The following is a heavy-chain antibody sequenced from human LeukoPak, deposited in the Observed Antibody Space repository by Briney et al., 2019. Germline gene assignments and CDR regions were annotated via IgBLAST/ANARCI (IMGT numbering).Heavy chain of an antibody. Sequence: SETLSLTCTVSGGSISSYYWSWIRQPPGKGLEWIGYIYYSGGTNYNPSLKSRVTISVDTSKNQFSLKLSSVTAADTAVYYCARDKSTDIVLMVYAYGMDVWGQGTTVTVSS. CDR2: IYYSGGT. J-gene: IGHJ6*02. CDR1: GGSISSYY. V-gene: IGHV4-59*12. CDR3: ARDKSTDIVLMVYAYGMDV. D-gene: IGHD2-8*01.